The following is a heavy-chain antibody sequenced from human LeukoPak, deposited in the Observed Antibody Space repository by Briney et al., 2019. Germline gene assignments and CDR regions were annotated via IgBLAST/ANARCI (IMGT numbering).Heavy chain of an antibody. Sequence: SETLSLTCTVSGGSISSGSYYWSWIRQPPGKGLEWIGYIYYSGSTNHNPSPKSRVTISVDTSKNQFSLKLSSVTAADTAVYYCARRDTMVWDAFDIWGQGTMVTVSS. J-gene: IGHJ3*02. CDR1: GGSISSGSYY. CDR3: ARRDTMVWDAFDI. V-gene: IGHV4-61*01. CDR2: IYYSGST. D-gene: IGHD3-10*01.